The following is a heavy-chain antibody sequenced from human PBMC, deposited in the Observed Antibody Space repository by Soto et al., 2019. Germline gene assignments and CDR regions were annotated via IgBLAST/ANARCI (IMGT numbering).Heavy chain of an antibody. CDR3: AILSTSPSKDLSYSYFSIDV. Sequence: GESLKISWQDSEYTFTNSWITWVRQMSGKGLEYMGIIYPFDSDIRYNPSFQGHVTISADRSINTAFLHWSSLRASDTAMYYCAILSTSPSKDLSYSYFSIDVWGPGTTVTVSS. CDR1: EYTFTNSW. CDR2: IYPFDSDI. J-gene: IGHJ6*03. V-gene: IGHV5-51*01. D-gene: IGHD3-9*01.